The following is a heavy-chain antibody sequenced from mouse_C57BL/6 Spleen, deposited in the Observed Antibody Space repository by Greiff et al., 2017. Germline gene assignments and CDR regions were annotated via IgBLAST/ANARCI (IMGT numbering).Heavy chain of an antibody. CDR3: AREDGNYFDY. J-gene: IGHJ2*01. CDR2: ISYAGST. Sequence: ESGPGLVKPSQSLSLTCSVTGYSITSGYYWNWIRPFPGNKLEGMGYISYAGSTNSNPSLKHRISITRDTSKNQFFLKLNSVTTEDTATYYCAREDGNYFDYWGQGTTLTVSS. V-gene: IGHV3-6*01. D-gene: IGHD1-1*01. CDR1: GYSITSGYY.